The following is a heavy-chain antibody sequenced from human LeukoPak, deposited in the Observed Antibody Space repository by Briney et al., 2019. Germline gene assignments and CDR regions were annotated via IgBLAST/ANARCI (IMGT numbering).Heavy chain of an antibody. Sequence: PGGSLRLSCAASGFTFSSYGMHWVRQAPGKGLEWVAVISYDGSNKYYADSVKGRFTISRDNSKNTLYLQMNSLRAEDTAVYYCAKDPVQGYYDILTTHLDYWGQGTLVTVSS. CDR3: AKDPVQGYYDILTTHLDY. V-gene: IGHV3-30*18. CDR2: ISYDGSNK. D-gene: IGHD3-9*01. CDR1: GFTFSSYG. J-gene: IGHJ4*02.